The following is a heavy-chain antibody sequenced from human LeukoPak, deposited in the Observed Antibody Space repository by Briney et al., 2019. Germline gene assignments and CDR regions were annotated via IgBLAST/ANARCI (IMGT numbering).Heavy chain of an antibody. V-gene: IGHV4-59*01. Sequence: SETLSLTCTVSGGSISGYYWSWIRQPPGEGLEWIGYIYNSGSTNSSPSLKSRVTISVDTSKNQFSLKLRSVTAADTAMYHCAGGFSGYSSFDHWGQGTLVMVSA. CDR1: GGSISGYY. CDR3: AGGFSGYSSFDH. CDR2: IYNSGST. J-gene: IGHJ4*02. D-gene: IGHD3-22*01.